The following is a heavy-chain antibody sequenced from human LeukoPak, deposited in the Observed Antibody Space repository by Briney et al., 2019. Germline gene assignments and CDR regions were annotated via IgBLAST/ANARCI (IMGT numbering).Heavy chain of an antibody. CDR2: IRYDGNYK. Sequence: PGGSLSLSCAPSGFTFNNYGMHWVRQAPGKGLEWVAFIRYDGNYKYYPDSVKGRFTISRDNSKNTLYLQMDSLRPEVTAVYYCAKVPSSSSLYVMGWGQGTLVTVSS. V-gene: IGHV3-30*02. CDR1: GFTFNNYG. J-gene: IGHJ4*02. D-gene: IGHD2-2*01. CDR3: AKVPSSSSLYVMG.